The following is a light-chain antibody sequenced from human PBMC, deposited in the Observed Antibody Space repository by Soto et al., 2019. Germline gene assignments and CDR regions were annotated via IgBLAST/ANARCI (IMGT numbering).Light chain of an antibody. CDR1: QSVSSSY. V-gene: IGKV3-20*01. Sequence: EIVLTQSPGTLSLSPGERATLSCRASQSVSSSYLAWYQQKPGQAPRLLIYGASSRATGIPDRFSGSGSGTDFHLTISRLEPEDFAVYYCQQYGSSLMYTFGQGTKLEIK. J-gene: IGKJ2*01. CDR3: QQYGSSLMYT. CDR2: GAS.